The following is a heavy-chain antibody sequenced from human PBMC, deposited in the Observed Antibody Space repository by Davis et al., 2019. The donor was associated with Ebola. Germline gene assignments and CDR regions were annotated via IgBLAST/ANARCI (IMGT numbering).Heavy chain of an antibody. D-gene: IGHD3-10*01. J-gene: IGHJ3*02. CDR1: GFTFSSYA. CDR3: ARAGYYFQKTDYHGLRAFDM. V-gene: IGHV3-23*01. CDR2: VSGSGGST. Sequence: GESPKISCAASGFTFSSYAMSWVRQAPGKGLEWVSSVSGSGGSTYYADSVKGRFTISRDNSENTLYLQMNSLTTEDTAIYYCARAGYYFQKTDYHGLRAFDMWGQGTMVTAPS.